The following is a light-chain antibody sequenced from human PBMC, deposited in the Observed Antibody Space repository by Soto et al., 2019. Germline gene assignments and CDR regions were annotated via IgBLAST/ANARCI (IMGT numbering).Light chain of an antibody. V-gene: IGLV1-44*01. J-gene: IGLJ2*01. CDR2: NNN. Sequence: QSVLTQPPSASGTPGQRVTISCSGSSSNIASNTVNWYQQLPGTAPKLLIYNNNHRPSGVLDRFSGSKSGTSASLAISGLQSEDEADYYCAARDDSLNGPLFGGGTKLTVL. CDR3: AARDDSLNGPL. CDR1: SSNIASNT.